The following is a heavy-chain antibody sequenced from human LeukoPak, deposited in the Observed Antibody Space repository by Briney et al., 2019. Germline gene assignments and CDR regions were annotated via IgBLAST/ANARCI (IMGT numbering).Heavy chain of an antibody. CDR1: GGSFNTYY. CDR3: ARLAIAARLAPFDI. Sequence: PPETPSPTCTVSGGSFNTYYWSWIRQSPGKGLEWMGYIYHTGNTNYNPSLKSRVTISIDTSQNQFSLNLTSVTAADTAVYYCARLAIAARLAPFDIWGQGTMVTVSS. V-gene: IGHV4-59*08. CDR2: IYHTGNT. J-gene: IGHJ3*02. D-gene: IGHD6-6*01.